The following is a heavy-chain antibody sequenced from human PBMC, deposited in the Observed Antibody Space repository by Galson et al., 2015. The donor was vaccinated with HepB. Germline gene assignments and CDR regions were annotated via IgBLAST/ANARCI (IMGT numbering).Heavy chain of an antibody. Sequence: ETLSLTCAVYGGSFSGYYWSWIRQPPGKGLEWIGEINHSGSTNYNPSLKSRVTISVGTSKNQFSLKMTSVTAADTAVYYCARGSRANYDFWSGSHNWFDPWGQGTLVTVSS. CDR3: ARGSRANYDFWSGSHNWFDP. J-gene: IGHJ5*02. CDR2: INHSGST. D-gene: IGHD3-3*01. CDR1: GGSFSGYY. V-gene: IGHV4-34*01.